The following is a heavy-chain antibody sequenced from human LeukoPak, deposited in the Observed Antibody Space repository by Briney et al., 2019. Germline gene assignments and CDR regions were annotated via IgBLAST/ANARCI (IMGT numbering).Heavy chain of an antibody. CDR3: ARMIGLEYYYGSGSYYNVFDY. Sequence: PSQTLSLTCTVSGGSISSGRYYWNWIRQPAGKGLEWIGHIFTSGSTNYNPSLKSRVTISVDTSKNQFSLKLSSVTAADTAVYYCARMIGLEYYYGSGSYYNVFDYWGQGTLVTVSS. CDR2: IFTSGST. D-gene: IGHD3-10*01. CDR1: GGSISSGRYY. J-gene: IGHJ4*02. V-gene: IGHV4-61*09.